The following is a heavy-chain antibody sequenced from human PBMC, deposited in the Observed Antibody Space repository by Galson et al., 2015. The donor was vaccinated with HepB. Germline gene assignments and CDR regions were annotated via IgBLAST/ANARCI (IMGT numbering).Heavy chain of an antibody. D-gene: IGHD5/OR15-5a*01. J-gene: IGHJ6*02. CDR1: GFTFDDYA. CDR2: ISWNGVDV. V-gene: IGHV3-9*01. Sequence: SLRLSCAGSGFTFDDYAMYWVRQVPGKGLEWVSSISWNGVDVAYGDAVKGRFTISRDNPRNSLYLQMNSLTVEDTAFYSCARSTRPSQDHYYYFYGLDVWGQGTTVSVSS. CDR3: ARSTRPSQDHYYYFYGLDV.